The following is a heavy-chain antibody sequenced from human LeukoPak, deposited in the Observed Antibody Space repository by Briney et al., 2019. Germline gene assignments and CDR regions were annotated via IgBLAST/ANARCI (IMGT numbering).Heavy chain of an antibody. D-gene: IGHD3-3*01. J-gene: IGHJ4*02. Sequence: DPSETLSLTCAVYGGSFSGYYWSWIRQPPGKGLEWIGEINHSGSTNYNPSLKSRVTISVDTSKNQFSLKLSSVTAADTAVYYCARRRYEGYFDYWGQGTLVTVSS. CDR1: GGSFSGYY. V-gene: IGHV4-34*01. CDR2: INHSGST. CDR3: ARRRYEGYFDY.